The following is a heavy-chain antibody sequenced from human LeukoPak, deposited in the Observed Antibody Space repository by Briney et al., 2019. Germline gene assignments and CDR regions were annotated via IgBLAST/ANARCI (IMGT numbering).Heavy chain of an antibody. CDR2: ISTSSSTI. J-gene: IGHJ1*01. Sequence: GGSLRLSCAASGFTFTSYSMNWVRQAPGKGLEWVSFISTSSSTIYHADSVKGRFTISRDNAKNSLYLQMNSLRAEGTAVYYCTRTLYSDYPTEYFHHWGQGTLVTVSS. D-gene: IGHD4-11*01. CDR1: GFTFTSYS. V-gene: IGHV3-48*01. CDR3: TRTLYSDYPTEYFHH.